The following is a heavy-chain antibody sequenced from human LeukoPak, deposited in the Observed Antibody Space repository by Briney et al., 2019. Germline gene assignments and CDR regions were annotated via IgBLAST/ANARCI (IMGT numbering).Heavy chain of an antibody. CDR3: ARDGGGSYTSGQYAFDI. Sequence: SQTLSLTCAISGDSVSSNSAAWNWIRQSPSRGLEWLGRTYYRSKWYNDYAVSVKSRITINPDTSKNQFSLQLNSVTPEDTAVYYCARDGGGSYTSGQYAFDIWGQGTMVTVSS. CDR1: GDSVSSNSAA. J-gene: IGHJ3*02. V-gene: IGHV6-1*01. CDR2: TYYRSKWYN. D-gene: IGHD1-26*01.